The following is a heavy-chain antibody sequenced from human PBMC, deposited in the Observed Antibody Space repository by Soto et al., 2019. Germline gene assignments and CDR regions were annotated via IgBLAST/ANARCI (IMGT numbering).Heavy chain of an antibody. Sequence: QVQLVESGGGVVQPGRSLRLSCAASGFTFSSYGMHWVRQAPGKGLEWVAVISYDGSNKYYADSVKGRFTISRDNSRNTLYLQMHSRRAEDTAVYYCAKDRRPNYCYGMDVWGQGTTVTVSS. CDR3: AKDRRPNYCYGMDV. J-gene: IGHJ6*02. CDR2: ISYDGSNK. CDR1: GFTFSSYG. D-gene: IGHD6-25*01. V-gene: IGHV3-30*18.